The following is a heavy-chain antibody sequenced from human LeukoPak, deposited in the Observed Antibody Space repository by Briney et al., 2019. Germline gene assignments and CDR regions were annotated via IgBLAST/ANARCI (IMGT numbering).Heavy chain of an antibody. Sequence: PGGSLRLSCTASGFTFGDYAMSWVRQAPGKGLEWVGFIRSKAYGGTTEYAASVKGRFTISRDDSKSIAYLRMNSLKTEDTAVYYCTRGAGLGLLWFGELFSYYYYYMDVWGKGTTVTISS. V-gene: IGHV3-49*04. D-gene: IGHD3-10*01. J-gene: IGHJ6*03. CDR1: GFTFGDYA. CDR3: TRGAGLGLLWFGELFSYYYYYMDV. CDR2: IRSKAYGGTT.